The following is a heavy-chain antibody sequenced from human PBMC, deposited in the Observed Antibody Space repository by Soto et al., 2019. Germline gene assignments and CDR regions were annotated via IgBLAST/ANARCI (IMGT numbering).Heavy chain of an antibody. CDR3: ARQYGSGSYYNLFDY. D-gene: IGHD3-10*01. Sequence: QVQLQESGPGLVKPSQTLSLTCTVSGGSISSGGYYWSWIRQHPGKGLEWIGYIYYSGSTYYNPSLNSRVTISVDTSKNQFSLKLSSVTAADTAVYYCARQYGSGSYYNLFDYWGQGTLVTVSS. J-gene: IGHJ4*02. V-gene: IGHV4-31*03. CDR1: GGSISSGGYY. CDR2: IYYSGST.